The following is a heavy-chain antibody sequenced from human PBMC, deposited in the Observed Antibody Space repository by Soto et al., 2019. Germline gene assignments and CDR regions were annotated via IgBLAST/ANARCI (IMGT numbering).Heavy chain of an antibody. D-gene: IGHD2-2*01. J-gene: IGHJ3*02. Sequence: GGSLRLSCAASGFTFSSYAMHWVRQAPGKGLEWVAVISYDGSNKYYADSVKGRFTISRDNSKNTLYLQMNSPRAEDTAVYYCARDGGYCSRTSCHDAFDIWGQGTIVTVSS. V-gene: IGHV3-30-3*01. CDR3: ARDGGYCSRTSCHDAFDI. CDR2: ISYDGSNK. CDR1: GFTFSSYA.